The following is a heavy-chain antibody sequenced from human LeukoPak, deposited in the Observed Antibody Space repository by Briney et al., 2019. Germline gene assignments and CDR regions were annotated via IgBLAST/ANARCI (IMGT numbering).Heavy chain of an antibody. J-gene: IGHJ4*02. CDR2: IIPIFGTA. CDR1: GGTFRSYA. V-gene: IGHV1-69*05. D-gene: IGHD5-24*01. Sequence: SVKVSXKASGGTFRSYAISWVRQAPGQGLEWMGGIIPIFGTANYAQKFQGRVTITTDESTSTAYMELSSLRSEDTAVYYCAREGRDGYDDYWGQGTLVTVSS. CDR3: AREGRDGYDDY.